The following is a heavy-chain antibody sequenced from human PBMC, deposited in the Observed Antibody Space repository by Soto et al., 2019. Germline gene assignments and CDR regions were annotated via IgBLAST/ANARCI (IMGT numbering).Heavy chain of an antibody. D-gene: IGHD6-13*01. V-gene: IGHV3-7*01. J-gene: IGHJ6*03. CDR3: AREAAAADHYYNMYV. CDR1: GFTFSTYW. CDR2: VKQDGSEK. Sequence: EVQLVESGGGLVQPGGSLRLSCAASGFTFSTYWMSWVRQAPGKGLEWVAKVKQDGSEKYYVDSVKGRFTISRDNAKNSLYLQMNSLRAEDTAVYYCAREAAAADHYYNMYVWGKGTTVTVSS.